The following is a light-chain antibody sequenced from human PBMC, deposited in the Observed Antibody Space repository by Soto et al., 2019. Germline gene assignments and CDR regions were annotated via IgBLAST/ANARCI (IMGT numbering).Light chain of an antibody. Sequence: ETVLTQSPGTLSLSPGERATLFCRASQSLSSSYLAWYQQRPGQAPRLLIYDTSSRATGIPDRFSGSGSGTDFTLTISRLEPEDFAAYYCQQHGSSPPSWTFGQGTKAEIK. CDR2: DTS. J-gene: IGKJ1*01. CDR3: QQHGSSPPSWT. V-gene: IGKV3-20*01. CDR1: QSLSSSY.